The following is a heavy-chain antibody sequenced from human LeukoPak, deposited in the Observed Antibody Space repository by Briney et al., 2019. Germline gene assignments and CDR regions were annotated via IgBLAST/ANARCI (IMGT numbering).Heavy chain of an antibody. V-gene: IGHV4-38-2*01. CDR2: IYHSGST. J-gene: IGHJ4*02. Sequence: SETLSLTCAVSGYSISSGYYWGWIRQPPGKGLEWIGSIYHSGSTYYNPSLKSRVTISVDTSKNQFSLKLSSVTAADTAVYYCARVVGSSWYCFNYWGQGTLVTVSS. CDR3: ARVVGSSWYCFNY. D-gene: IGHD6-13*01. CDR1: GYSISSGYY.